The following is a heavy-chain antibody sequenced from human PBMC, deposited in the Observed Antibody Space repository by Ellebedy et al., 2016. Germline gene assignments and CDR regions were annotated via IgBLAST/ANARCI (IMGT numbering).Heavy chain of an antibody. V-gene: IGHV4-61*01. CDR1: GGSVSSGSYY. Sequence: SETLSLXXTVSGGSVSSGSYYWSWIRQPPGKGLEWIGYIYYSGSTNYNPSLKSRVTISVDTSKNQFSLKLSSVTAADTAVYYCARGRESAYYYGSGSYGRWGQGTLVTVSS. CDR2: IYYSGST. D-gene: IGHD3-10*01. CDR3: ARGRESAYYYGSGSYGR. J-gene: IGHJ4*02.